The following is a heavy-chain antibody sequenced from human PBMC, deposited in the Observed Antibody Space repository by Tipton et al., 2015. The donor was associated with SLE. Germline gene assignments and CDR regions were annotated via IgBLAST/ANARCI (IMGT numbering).Heavy chain of an antibody. Sequence: TLSLTCTVSGGPISGHSWSWIRLSPGKGLEWIGYIYDSRITNYNPSLKSRVTMSVDTSKNQFSLKLSSVIAADTAIYYCARVVLGLRQIGYWYFGLWGRGNLVTVSS. CDR1: GGPISGHS. CDR2: IYDSRIT. V-gene: IGHV4-59*11. D-gene: IGHD1-7*01. CDR3: ARVVLGLRQIGYWYFGL. J-gene: IGHJ2*01.